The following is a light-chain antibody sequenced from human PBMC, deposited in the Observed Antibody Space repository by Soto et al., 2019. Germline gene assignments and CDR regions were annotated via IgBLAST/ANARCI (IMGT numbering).Light chain of an antibody. CDR2: GNS. CDR3: QSYDSSLSVYYV. J-gene: IGLJ1*01. CDR1: SSNIGAGYD. V-gene: IGLV1-40*01. Sequence: QSVLTQPPSVSGAPGQRVTISCTASSSNIGAGYDVHWYQQLPGTAPKLLIYGNSNRPSGVPDRFSGSKSGTSASLAITGLQAEDEADYYCQSYDSSLSVYYVFGTGTKVTVL.